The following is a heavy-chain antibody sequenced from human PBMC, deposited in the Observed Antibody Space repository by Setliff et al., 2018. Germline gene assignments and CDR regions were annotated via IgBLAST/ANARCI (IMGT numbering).Heavy chain of an antibody. CDR3: ARDRAARPPNSYYYYMDV. D-gene: IGHD6-6*01. Sequence: TLSLTCSVSGGSISTYHWSWIRQPPEKGLEWIAYIHYSGSTNQNPSLKSRVTISVDTSKNQFSLKMSSMTAADTAVYYCARDRAARPPNSYYYYMDVWGKGTTVTVSS. J-gene: IGHJ6*03. V-gene: IGHV4-59*01. CDR2: IHYSGST. CDR1: GGSISTYH.